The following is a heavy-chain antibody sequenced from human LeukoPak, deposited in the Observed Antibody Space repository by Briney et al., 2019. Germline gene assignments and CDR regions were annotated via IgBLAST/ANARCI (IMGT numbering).Heavy chain of an antibody. V-gene: IGHV1-2*02. J-gene: IGHJ4*02. Sequence: ASVKVSCKASGYTFTGYYMHWVRQAPGQGLEWMGWINPNSGGTNYAQKFQGRVTMTRDTSISTAYMELGRLRSDDTAVYYCARGVYGYGFLDYWGQGTLVTVSS. D-gene: IGHD5-18*01. CDR2: INPNSGGT. CDR3: ARGVYGYGFLDY. CDR1: GYTFTGYY.